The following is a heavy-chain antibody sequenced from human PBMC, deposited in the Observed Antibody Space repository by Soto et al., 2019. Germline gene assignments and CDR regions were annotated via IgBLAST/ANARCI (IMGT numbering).Heavy chain of an antibody. J-gene: IGHJ4*02. CDR2: MNPNSGNT. CDR3: ASVYDFWSGSLFDE. CDR1: GYTFTSYD. D-gene: IGHD3-3*01. Sequence: ASVKVSCKASGYTFTSYDINWVRQATGQGLEWMGWMNPNSGNTGYAQKFQCRVTMTRNTSISTAYMELSSLRSEDTAVYYCASVYDFWSGSLFDEWGQGTLVTVSS. V-gene: IGHV1-8*01.